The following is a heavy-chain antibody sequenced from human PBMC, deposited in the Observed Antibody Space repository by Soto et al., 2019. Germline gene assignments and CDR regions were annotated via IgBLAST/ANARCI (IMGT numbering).Heavy chain of an antibody. D-gene: IGHD1-26*01. Sequence: SETLSLTCAVSGGSISSGGYSWSWIRQPPGKGLEWIGYTSNSAPTIYNPSLKSRVTISADTSKNQFSLRLSSVTAADTAVYYCARGVVAQATIVGPDRWFDPWGQGTLVTVSS. V-gene: IGHV4-61*08. CDR1: GGSISSGGYS. CDR2: TSNSAPT. J-gene: IGHJ5*02. CDR3: ARGVVAQATIVGPDRWFDP.